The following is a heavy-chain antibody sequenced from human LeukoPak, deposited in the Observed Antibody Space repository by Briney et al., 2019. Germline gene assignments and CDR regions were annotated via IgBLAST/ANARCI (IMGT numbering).Heavy chain of an antibody. V-gene: IGHV3-23*01. D-gene: IGHD3-10*01. J-gene: IGHJ4*02. CDR3: TQHSGTSGGYRFFY. Sequence: GGSLRPSCAASGFTFSSYAMSWVRQAPGKGLEWVSAISGSGGSTYYADSVKGRFTISRDNSKNTLYLQMNSLRAEDTAVYYCTQHSGTSGGYRFFYWGQGTLVTVSS. CDR2: ISGSGGST. CDR1: GFTFSSYA.